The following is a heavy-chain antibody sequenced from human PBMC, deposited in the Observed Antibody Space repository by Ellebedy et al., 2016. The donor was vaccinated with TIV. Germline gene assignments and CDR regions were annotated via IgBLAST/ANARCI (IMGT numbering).Heavy chain of an antibody. CDR1: GFTFSSYA. CDR2: ISGSGDST. V-gene: IGHV3-23*01. D-gene: IGHD1-26*01. Sequence: GGSLRLSXAASGFTFSSYAMSWVRQAPGKGLEWVSAISGSGDSTYYADSVKGRFTISRDNSKNTLYLQMNSLRAEDTAVYYCAKGPTTRYYYMDVWGKGTTVTVSS. CDR3: AKGPTTRYYYMDV. J-gene: IGHJ6*03.